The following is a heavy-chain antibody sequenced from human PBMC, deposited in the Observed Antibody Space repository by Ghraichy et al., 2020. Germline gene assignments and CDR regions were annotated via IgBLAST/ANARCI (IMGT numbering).Heavy chain of an antibody. Sequence: SQTLSLTCAVYGGSFSGYYWSWIRQPPGKGLEWIGEINHSGSTNYNPSLKSRVTISVDTSKNQFSLKLSSVTAADTAVYYCAREGGGSYYYYYGMDVWGQGTTVTVSS. CDR2: INHSGST. CDR3: AREGGGSYYYYYGMDV. CDR1: GGSFSGYY. J-gene: IGHJ6*02. D-gene: IGHD1-26*01. V-gene: IGHV4-34*01.